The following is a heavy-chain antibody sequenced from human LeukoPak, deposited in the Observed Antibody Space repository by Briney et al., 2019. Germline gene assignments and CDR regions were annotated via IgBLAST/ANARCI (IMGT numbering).Heavy chain of an antibody. V-gene: IGHV3-30*02. CDR1: GFTFSSYG. CDR2: IRYDGSNK. J-gene: IGHJ4*02. D-gene: IGHD3-22*01. CDR3: ARGDNYYDSSGYYPDY. Sequence: GGSLRLSCAASGFTFSSYGMHWVRQAPGKGLEWVAFIRYDGSNKYYADSVKGRFTISRDNSKNTLYLQMDSLRAEDTAVYYCARGDNYYDSSGYYPDYWGQGTLVTVSS.